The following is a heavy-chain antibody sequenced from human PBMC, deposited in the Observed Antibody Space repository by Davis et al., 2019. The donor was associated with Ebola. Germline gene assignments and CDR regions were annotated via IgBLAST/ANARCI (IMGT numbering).Heavy chain of an antibody. D-gene: IGHD2-15*01. J-gene: IGHJ4*02. CDR3: ARGGYCSGGSCYYFDY. CDR2: INPNSGGT. Sequence: ASVKVSCKASGYTFTGYYMHWVRQAPGQVLEWMGRINPNSGGTNYAQKFQGRVTMTRDTSISTAYMELSRLRSDDTAVYYCARGGYCSGGSCYYFDYWGQGTLVTVSS. CDR1: GYTFTGYY. V-gene: IGHV1-2*06.